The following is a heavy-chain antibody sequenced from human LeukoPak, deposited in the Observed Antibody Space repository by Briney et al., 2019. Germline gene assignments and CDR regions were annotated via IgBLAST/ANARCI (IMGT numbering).Heavy chain of an antibody. J-gene: IGHJ3*02. CDR1: GGSFSDYY. CDR2: INHSGST. V-gene: IGHV4-34*01. D-gene: IGHD3-22*01. CDR3: AREDSSVSDDAFDI. Sequence: SETLSLTCAVYGGSFSDYYWTWIRQPPGKGLEWIGEINHSGSTKYNPSLKSRVTISVDTSKNQFSLKLTSVTAADTAVYYCAREDSSVSDDAFDIWGQGTMVTVSS.